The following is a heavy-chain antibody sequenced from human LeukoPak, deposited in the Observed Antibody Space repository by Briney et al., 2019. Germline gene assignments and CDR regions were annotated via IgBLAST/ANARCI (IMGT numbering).Heavy chain of an antibody. CDR3: TRGPTYSSGPA. J-gene: IGHJ4*02. Sequence: RPGGSLRLSCAASGFSFSKHYVTWIRQATGKGLEWIAYISSNGSSIYYADSVKGRFTISRDNAKNTLHLQMNSLRAEDTSLYYCTRGPTYSSGPAWGQGTLVTVSS. V-gene: IGHV3-11*04. D-gene: IGHD6-19*01. CDR2: ISSNGSSI. CDR1: GFSFSKHY.